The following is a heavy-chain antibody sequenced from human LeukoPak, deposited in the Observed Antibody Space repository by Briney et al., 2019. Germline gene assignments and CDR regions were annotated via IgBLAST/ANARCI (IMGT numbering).Heavy chain of an antibody. CDR1: GFTFSSYG. CDR2: IRYDGSNK. J-gene: IGHJ4*02. Sequence: PGGSLRLSCAASGFTFSSYGMHWVRQAPGKGLEWVAFIRYDGSNKYYADSAKGRFTISRDNSKNTLYLQMNSLRAEDTAVYYCAGALMVRGVEFDYWGQGTLVTVSS. V-gene: IGHV3-30*02. CDR3: AGALMVRGVEFDY. D-gene: IGHD3-10*01.